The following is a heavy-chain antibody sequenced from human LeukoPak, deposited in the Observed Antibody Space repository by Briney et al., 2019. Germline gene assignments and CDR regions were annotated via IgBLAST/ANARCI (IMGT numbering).Heavy chain of an antibody. CDR2: ISGSGGST. V-gene: IGHV3-23*01. CDR3: AKAADDYSTYYYYYYYMDV. Sequence: PGGSLRLSCAASGFTFSSYAMSWVRQAPGKGLEWVSAISGSGGSTYYADSVKGRFTISRDNSKNTLYLQMNSLRAEDTAVYYCAKAADDYSTYYYYYYYMDVWGKGTTVTVSS. D-gene: IGHD4-11*01. J-gene: IGHJ6*03. CDR1: GFTFSSYA.